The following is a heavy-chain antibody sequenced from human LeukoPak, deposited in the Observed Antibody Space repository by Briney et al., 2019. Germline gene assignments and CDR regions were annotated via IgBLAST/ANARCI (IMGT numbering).Heavy chain of an antibody. V-gene: IGHV3-23*01. Sequence: GGSLRLSCAASGFTFGSYAMSWVRQAPGKGLEWVSAISGSGGSTYYADSVKGRFTISRDNSKNTLYLQMNSLRAEDTAVYYCAKGGTYYYDSSGYETYDYWGQGTLVTVSS. J-gene: IGHJ4*02. CDR1: GFTFGSYA. CDR2: ISGSGGST. CDR3: AKGGTYYYDSSGYETYDY. D-gene: IGHD3-22*01.